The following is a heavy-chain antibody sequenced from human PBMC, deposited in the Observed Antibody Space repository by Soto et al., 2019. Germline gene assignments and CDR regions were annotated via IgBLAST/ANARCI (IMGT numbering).Heavy chain of an antibody. CDR2: IYYSGST. CDR1: GGSISSSSYY. V-gene: IGHV4-39*01. D-gene: IGHD3-10*01. J-gene: IGHJ4*02. Sequence: QLLESGPGLVTPSETLSLTCTVSGGSISSSSYYWGWIRQPPGKGLEWIGSIYYSGSTYYNPSLKSRVTISVDTSKNQFSLKLSSVTAADTAVYYCARGFGESPYPLDYWGQGTLVTVSS. CDR3: ARGFGESPYPLDY.